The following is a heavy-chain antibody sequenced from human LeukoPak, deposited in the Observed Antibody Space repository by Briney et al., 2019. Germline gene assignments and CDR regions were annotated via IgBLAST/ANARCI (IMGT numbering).Heavy chain of an antibody. CDR3: ARRVDTAMDDDAFDI. Sequence: EPSETLSPTCTVSGGSISSYYWSWLRQPPGKGLEWIGSIYHSGSTYYNPSLKSRVTISVDTSKNQFSLKLSSVTAAETAVYYCARRVDTAMDDDAFDIWGQGTMVTVSS. D-gene: IGHD5-18*01. CDR1: GGSISSYY. V-gene: IGHV4-59*08. CDR2: IYHSGST. J-gene: IGHJ3*02.